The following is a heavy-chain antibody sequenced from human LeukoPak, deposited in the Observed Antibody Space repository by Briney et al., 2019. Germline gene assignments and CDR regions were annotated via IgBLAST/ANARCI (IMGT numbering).Heavy chain of an antibody. CDR2: IKCDTGDT. CDR3: ARDGSSLMVEYDY. D-gene: IGHD2-15*01. CDR1: GGTFRTYA. J-gene: IGHJ4*02. V-gene: IGHV1-2*02. Sequence: ASVKVSCKASGGTFRTYAISWVRQAPGQGLEWMGWIKCDTGDTSYSQKFQGRVTMTRDTSITTAYMELSRLRSDDTAVYYCARDGSSLMVEYDYWGQGTLVTVSS.